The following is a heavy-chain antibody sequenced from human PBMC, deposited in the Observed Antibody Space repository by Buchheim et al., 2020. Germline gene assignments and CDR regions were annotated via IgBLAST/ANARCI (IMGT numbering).Heavy chain of an antibody. CDR2: ISYDGSNK. V-gene: IGHV3-30*03. CDR3: AILHESAGSYYFDY. D-gene: IGHD2-15*01. Sequence: QVQLVESGGGVVQPGRSLRLSCAASGFTFSSYGMHWVRQAPGKGLEWVAVISYDGSNKYYADSVKGRFTISRDNSKNTLYLQMNSLRAEDTAVYYCAILHESAGSYYFDYWGQGTL. CDR1: GFTFSSYG. J-gene: IGHJ4*02.